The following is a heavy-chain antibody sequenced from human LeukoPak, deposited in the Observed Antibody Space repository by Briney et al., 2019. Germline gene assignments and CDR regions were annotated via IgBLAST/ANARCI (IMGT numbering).Heavy chain of an antibody. CDR3: ATLAVAGTGPVSY. Sequence: ASVKVSCKASGYTFTGYYMHWARQAPGQGLEWMGWINPNSGGTNYAQKFQGRVTMTRDTSISTAYMELSRLRSDDTAVYYCATLAVAGTGPVSYWGQGTLVTVSS. D-gene: IGHD6-19*01. V-gene: IGHV1-2*02. CDR2: INPNSGGT. J-gene: IGHJ4*02. CDR1: GYTFTGYY.